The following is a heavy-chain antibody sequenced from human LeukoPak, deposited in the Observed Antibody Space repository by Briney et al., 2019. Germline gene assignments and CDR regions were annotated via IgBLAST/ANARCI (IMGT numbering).Heavy chain of an antibody. V-gene: IGHV1-69*05. Sequence: GASVKVSCKASGGTFSSYAISWVRQAPGQGLEWMGGIIPIFGAANYAQKFQGRVTITTDESTSTAYMELSSLRSEDTAVYYCARGGLGYCSSTSCYTVRYYYYYMDVWGKGTTVTVSS. D-gene: IGHD2-2*02. J-gene: IGHJ6*03. CDR3: ARGGLGYCSSTSCYTVRYYYYYMDV. CDR1: GGTFSSYA. CDR2: IIPIFGAA.